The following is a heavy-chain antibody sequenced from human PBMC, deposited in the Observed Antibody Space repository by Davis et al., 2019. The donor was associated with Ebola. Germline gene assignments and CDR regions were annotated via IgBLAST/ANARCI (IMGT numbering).Heavy chain of an antibody. CDR3: AKSGLSFGVVKYHYGMDV. V-gene: IGHV3-23*01. Sequence: GESLKISCTDSVITFSSYAMTWVRQAPGKGLEWVSYISSSSSYTNYADSVKGRFTISRDNSKKTLYLQMNSLRAEDTAVYYCAKSGLSFGVVKYHYGMDVWGKGTTVTVSS. CDR1: VITFSSYA. CDR2: ISSSSSYT. D-gene: IGHD3-3*01. J-gene: IGHJ6*04.